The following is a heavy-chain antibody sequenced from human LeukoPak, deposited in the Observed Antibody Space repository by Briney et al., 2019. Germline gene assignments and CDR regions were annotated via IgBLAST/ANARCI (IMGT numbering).Heavy chain of an antibody. D-gene: IGHD2-21*01. J-gene: IGHJ4*02. CDR1: GDSVSSNSAA. CDR2: TYYRSKWYN. CDR3: ARDLWAKGRAYCGGDCYSFDY. Sequence: SQTLSLTCAISGDSVSSNSAAWNWIRQSSSRGLEWLGRTYYRSKWYNDYAVSVKSRITINPDTSKNQFSLQLNSVTPEDTAVYYCARDLWAKGRAYCGGDCYSFDYWGQGTLVTVSS. V-gene: IGHV6-1*01.